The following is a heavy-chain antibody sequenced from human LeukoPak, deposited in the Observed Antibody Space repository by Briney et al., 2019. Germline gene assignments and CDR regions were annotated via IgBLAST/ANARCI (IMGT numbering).Heavy chain of an antibody. D-gene: IGHD3-22*01. J-gene: IGHJ4*02. V-gene: IGHV1-2*02. Sequence: ASVKVSCKASGYTVTGYYMHWVRQAPGQGLEWMGGINPNSGGTNYAQKFQGRVTMTRNTSISTAYMELSRLRSDDTAVYYCARDGYYYDSSGYYYNWGQGTLVTVSS. CDR2: INPNSGGT. CDR3: ARDGYYYDSSGYYYN. CDR1: GYTVTGYY.